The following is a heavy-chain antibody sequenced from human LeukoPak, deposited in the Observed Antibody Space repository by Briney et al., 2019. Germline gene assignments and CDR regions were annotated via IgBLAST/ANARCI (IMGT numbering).Heavy chain of an antibody. V-gene: IGHV4-34*01. J-gene: IGHJ4*02. CDR3: AGARRGAGFDY. CDR1: GVSFRGYY. D-gene: IGHD1-1*01. CDR2: INHSGST. Sequence: SETLSLTCAVYGVSFRGYYWIWLRQPPGKGLEWSGEINHSGSTNYNPSHKSRVTISVDPPKNQFTLKLSSVTAADTAVYYCAGARRGAGFDYWGQGTLVTVSS.